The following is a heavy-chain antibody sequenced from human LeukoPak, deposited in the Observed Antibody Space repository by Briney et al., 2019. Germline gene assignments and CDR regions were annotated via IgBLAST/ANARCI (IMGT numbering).Heavy chain of an antibody. V-gene: IGHV3-23*01. CDR1: GFSFSVHA. CDR2: IGSDGST. J-gene: IGHJ6*02. D-gene: IGHD6-19*01. CDR3: AKDPKAMAGNNYYGMDA. Sequence: GGSLRLSCAASGFSFSVHAMSWVRQAPGKGLEWVSGIGSDGSTHYAESVKGRFVISRDNSKSTLYLQMNSLRAEDTAVYYCAKDPKAMAGNNYYGMDAWGQGTTVTVSS.